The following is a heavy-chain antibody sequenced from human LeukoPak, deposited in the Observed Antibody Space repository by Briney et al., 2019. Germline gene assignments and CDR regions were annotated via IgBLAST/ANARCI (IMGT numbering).Heavy chain of an antibody. CDR1: GYSISSGYY. CDR3: ARLEAYCGGDCYSGFDY. Sequence: SETLSLTCAASGYSISSGYYWGWIRQPPGQGLEWIGSIRHSGSTYYNPSLKSRVTISVDTSKNQFSLKLSSVTAADTAVYYCARLEAYCGGDCYSGFDYWGQGTLVTVSS. V-gene: IGHV4-38-2*01. D-gene: IGHD2-21*01. J-gene: IGHJ4*02. CDR2: IRHSGST.